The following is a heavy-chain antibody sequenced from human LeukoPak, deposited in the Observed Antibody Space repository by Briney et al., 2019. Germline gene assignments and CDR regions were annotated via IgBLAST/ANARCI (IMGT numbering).Heavy chain of an antibody. CDR2: INHSGST. J-gene: IGHJ6*02. Sequence: SETLSLTCTVSGGSISGYYWSWIRQPPGKGLEWIGEINHSGSTNYNPSLKSRVTISVDTSKNQFSLKLSSVTAADTAVYYCARDSGYCSSTSCYGYYYYGMDVWGQGTTVTVSS. V-gene: IGHV4-34*01. D-gene: IGHD2-2*01. CDR3: ARDSGYCSSTSCYGYYYYGMDV. CDR1: GGSISGYY.